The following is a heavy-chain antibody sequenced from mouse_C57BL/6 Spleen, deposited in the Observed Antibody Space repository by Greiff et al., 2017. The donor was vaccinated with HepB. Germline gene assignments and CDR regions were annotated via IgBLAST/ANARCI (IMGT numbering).Heavy chain of an antibody. V-gene: IGHV1-69*01. J-gene: IGHJ3*01. CDR2: IDPSDSYT. Sequence: QVQLQQPGAELVMPGASVKLSCKASGYTFTSYWMHWVKQRPGQGLEWIGEIDPSDSYTNYNQKFKGKSTLTVDKSSSTAYMQLSSLTSEDSAVYYCVRYEDYDGFAYWGQGALVTVAA. CDR3: VRYEDYDGFAY. D-gene: IGHD2-4*01. CDR1: GYTFTSYW.